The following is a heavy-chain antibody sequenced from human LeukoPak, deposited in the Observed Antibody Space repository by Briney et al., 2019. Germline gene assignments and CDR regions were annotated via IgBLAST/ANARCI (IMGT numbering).Heavy chain of an antibody. CDR2: IYPGDSDT. CDR3: ARHGLTGTTSAYYYYGMDV. J-gene: IGHJ6*02. V-gene: IGHV5-51*01. Sequence: GESLKISCRGSGYSFTSYWIGWVRQMPGKGLEWMGFIYPGDSDTRYSPCFQGQVTISAEKSISTAYLQWSSLKASDTAMYCCARHGLTGTTSAYYYYGMDVWGRGTTVSVPS. D-gene: IGHD1-7*01. CDR1: GYSFTSYW.